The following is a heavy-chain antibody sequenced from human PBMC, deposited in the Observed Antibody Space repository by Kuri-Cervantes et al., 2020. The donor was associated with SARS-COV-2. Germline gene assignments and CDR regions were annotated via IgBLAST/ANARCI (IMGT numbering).Heavy chain of an antibody. CDR2: ISPNSGGT. CDR3: ARDRFVYSSGYLLDY. J-gene: IGHJ4*02. V-gene: IGHV1-2*02. D-gene: IGHD6-19*01. CDR1: GYTFTSYY. Sequence: ASVKVSCKASGYTFTSYYMHWVRQAPGQGLEWMGWISPNSGGTNYAQKFQGRVTMTRDTSISTAYMELSRLRSDDTAVYYCARDRFVYSSGYLLDYWGQGTLVTVSS.